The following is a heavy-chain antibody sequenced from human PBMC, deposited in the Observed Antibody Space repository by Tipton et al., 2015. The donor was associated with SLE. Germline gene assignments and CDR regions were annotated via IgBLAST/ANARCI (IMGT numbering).Heavy chain of an antibody. CDR3: ARGEIATVTTGGYFDY. CDR2: IYHTGGT. CDR1: GGSISSGAYL. D-gene: IGHD4-17*01. Sequence: TLSLTCIVSGGSISSGAYLWSWIRQHPGKGLEWIGDIYHTGGTYYSPSLRSRVSISEDRSKNQFSLKLNSVTAADTAVYYCARGEIATVTTGGYFDYWGQGILVSVSS. J-gene: IGHJ4*02. V-gene: IGHV4-31*03.